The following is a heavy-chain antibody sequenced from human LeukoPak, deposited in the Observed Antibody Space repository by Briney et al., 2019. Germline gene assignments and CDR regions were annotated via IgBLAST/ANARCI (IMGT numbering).Heavy chain of an antibody. Sequence: PSETLSLTCTVSGDSISRSTYYWAWIRQPPGKGLEWIGSVYYGRSPYFNPSLESRATISVDTSKNHFSLKMSSVTAADTAVYYCARSSGTGTFSYWGQGTLITVSS. CDR3: ARSSGTGTFSY. J-gene: IGHJ4*02. CDR1: GDSISRSTYY. D-gene: IGHD6-25*01. CDR2: VYYGRSP. V-gene: IGHV4-39*02.